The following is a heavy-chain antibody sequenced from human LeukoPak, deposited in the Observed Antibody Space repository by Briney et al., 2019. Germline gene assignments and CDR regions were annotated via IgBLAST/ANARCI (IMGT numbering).Heavy chain of an antibody. J-gene: IGHJ4*02. CDR3: AKDGYSSGWYDYFDY. CDR2: ISWNSGSI. Sequence: QPGRSLRLSCVASGFTFDDYAMHWVRQAPGKGLEWVSGISWNSGSIGYADSVKGRFTISRDNAKNSLYLQMNSLRAEDTALYYCAKDGYSSGWYDYFDYWGQGTLVTVSS. CDR1: GFTFDDYA. V-gene: IGHV3-9*01. D-gene: IGHD6-19*01.